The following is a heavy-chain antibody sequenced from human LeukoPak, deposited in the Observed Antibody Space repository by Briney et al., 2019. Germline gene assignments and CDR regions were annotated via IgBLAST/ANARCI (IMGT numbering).Heavy chain of an antibody. J-gene: IGHJ4*02. V-gene: IGHV5-51*01. Sequence: GEYLKISCKASGYSFTGFWIGWVRQMPRKGLDGMGIIYPYDSETRHSPSFQGQVTISADKSISTAYLPWSSLKASDTAMYYCARHIGYSAWNPDYWGQGTLVTVSS. CDR1: GYSFTGFW. CDR3: ARHIGYSAWNPDY. D-gene: IGHD5-18*01. CDR2: IYPYDSET.